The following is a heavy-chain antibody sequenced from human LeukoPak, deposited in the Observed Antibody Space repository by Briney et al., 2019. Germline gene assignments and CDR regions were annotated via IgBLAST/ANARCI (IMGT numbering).Heavy chain of an antibody. CDR1: GYSISSGYY. J-gene: IGHJ4*02. CDR3: ATYGVYASALDY. CDR2: IYHSGSR. Sequence: PPETLSLTCAVSGYSISSGYYWGGRRQPPGKGVEGMGSIYHSGSRYYKQAIKRRDTISVDTSKNQFSLKLSSVTAADTAVYYCATYGVYASALDYWGQGTLVTVSS. V-gene: IGHV4-38-2*01. D-gene: IGHD2-8*01.